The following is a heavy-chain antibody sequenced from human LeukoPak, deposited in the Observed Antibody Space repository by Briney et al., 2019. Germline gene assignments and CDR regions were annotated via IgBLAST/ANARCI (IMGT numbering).Heavy chain of an antibody. V-gene: IGHV4-34*01. Sequence: SETLSLTCTVSGGSISGYYWSWIRQPPGKGLEWIGEINHSGSTNYNPSLKSRVTISVDTSKNQFSLKLSSVTAADTAVYYCARAPRDYYDSSGYPQYYFDYWGQGTLVTVSS. J-gene: IGHJ4*02. D-gene: IGHD3-22*01. CDR3: ARAPRDYYDSSGYPQYYFDY. CDR1: GGSISGYY. CDR2: INHSGST.